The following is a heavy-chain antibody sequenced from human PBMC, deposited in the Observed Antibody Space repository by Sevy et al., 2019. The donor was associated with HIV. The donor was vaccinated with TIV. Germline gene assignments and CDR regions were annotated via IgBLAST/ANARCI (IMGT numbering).Heavy chain of an antibody. Sequence: GGSLRLSCAASGFDFSIYSMSWVRQAPGKGLEWVSTLSFGCGKINYADSVKGRFSISRDNSKSSVYLQMNNMRVKDTAVYYCAREVCTKPHDYWGQGTLVTASS. J-gene: IGHJ4*02. D-gene: IGHD2-8*01. V-gene: IGHV3-23*01. CDR1: GFDFSIYS. CDR2: LSFGCGKI. CDR3: AREVCTKPHDY.